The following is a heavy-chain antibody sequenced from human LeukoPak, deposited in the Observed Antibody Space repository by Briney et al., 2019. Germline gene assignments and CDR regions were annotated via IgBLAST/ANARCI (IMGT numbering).Heavy chain of an antibody. D-gene: IGHD3-3*01. CDR2: IYYSGST. Sequence: SETLSLTCTVSGGSISSYYWSWIRQPPGKGLEWLGYIYYSGSTNYNPSLKSRVAISVDTSKNQFSLKLSSVTAADTAVYYCASILPTDYDFWSGYCGAFDIWGQGTMVTVSS. J-gene: IGHJ3*02. CDR3: ASILPTDYDFWSGYCGAFDI. V-gene: IGHV4-59*01. CDR1: GGSISSYY.